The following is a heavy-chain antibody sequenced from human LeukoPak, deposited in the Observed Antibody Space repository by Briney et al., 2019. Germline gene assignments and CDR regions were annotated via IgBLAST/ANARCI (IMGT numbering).Heavy chain of an antibody. CDR1: GYTFTGYY. J-gene: IGHJ6*03. CDR3: ARAREYKEQWLAAAQLYYYYMDV. CDR2: INPNSGGT. V-gene: IGHV1-2*02. Sequence: ASVKVSCKASGYTFTGYYMHWVRQAPGQGLEWMGWINPNSGGTNYAQKFQGRVTMTRDTSISTAYMELSRLRSDDTAVYYCARAREYKEQWLAAAQLYYYYMDVWGKGTTVTISS. D-gene: IGHD6-19*01.